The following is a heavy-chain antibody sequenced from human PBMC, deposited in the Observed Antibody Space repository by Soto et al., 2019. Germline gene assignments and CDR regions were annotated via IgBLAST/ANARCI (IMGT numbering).Heavy chain of an antibody. CDR2: IRGSEDTT. CDR1: GLTLNDYA. Sequence: GALRASCAVSGLTLNDYAMSWVRQAPGKGLEWVSSIRGSEDTTFYADSVRGRFTISRDDSKNTLYLQMNSLRAEDTAVYYCAKSTLAARDPFDYWGQGTLVTVYS. J-gene: IGHJ4*02. D-gene: IGHD6-6*01. CDR3: AKSTLAARDPFDY. V-gene: IGHV3-23*01.